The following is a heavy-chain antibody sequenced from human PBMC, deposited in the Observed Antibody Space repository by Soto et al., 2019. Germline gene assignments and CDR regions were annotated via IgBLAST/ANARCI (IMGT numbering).Heavy chain of an antibody. D-gene: IGHD2-15*01. Sequence: GGSLRLSCAASGFTFSSYAMSWVRQAPGKGLEWVSAISGSGGSTYYADSVKGRFTISRDNSKNTLYLQMNSLRAEDTAVYYCAKGPADIVVVVAALKSYGMDVWGQGTTVTVSS. CDR3: AKGPADIVVVVAALKSYGMDV. J-gene: IGHJ6*02. CDR2: ISGSGGST. V-gene: IGHV3-23*01. CDR1: GFTFSSYA.